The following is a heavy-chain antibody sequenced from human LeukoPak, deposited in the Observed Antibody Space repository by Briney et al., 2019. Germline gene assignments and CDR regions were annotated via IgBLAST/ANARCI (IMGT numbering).Heavy chain of an antibody. D-gene: IGHD6-13*01. CDR1: GFTFSDYG. CDR3: AKDIGVITAVGFFDY. CDR2: ISYDGSTK. Sequence: GRSLRLSCAASGFTFSDYGMHWVRQAPGKGLEWVAVISYDGSTKYYADSVKGRFTISRDNSKNTLYLQMNSLRAEDTALYYCAKDIGVITAVGFFDYWGQGTLVTVSS. J-gene: IGHJ4*02. V-gene: IGHV3-30*18.